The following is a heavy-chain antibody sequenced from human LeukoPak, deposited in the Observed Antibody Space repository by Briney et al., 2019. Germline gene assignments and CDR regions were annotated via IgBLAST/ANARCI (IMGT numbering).Heavy chain of an antibody. J-gene: IGHJ5*02. CDR3: ARLVTGTTVINSGWFDP. V-gene: IGHV3-66*04. CDR1: GFTFSDYY. CDR2: IYSGGNT. Sequence: GGSLRLSCAASGFTFSDYYMSWIRQAPGKGLEWASVIYSGGNTYYADSVKGRFSISRDNSKNTVYLQMNSLRVEDTAVYYCARLVTGTTVINSGWFDPWGQGTLVTVSS. D-gene: IGHD4-23*01.